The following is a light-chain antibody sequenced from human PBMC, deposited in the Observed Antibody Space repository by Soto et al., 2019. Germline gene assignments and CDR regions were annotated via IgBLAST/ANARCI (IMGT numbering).Light chain of an antibody. Sequence: EIVLTQSPATLSLSPGERATLSCRASQSVSSYLAWYQQKPGQAPSLLIYDASNRATGIPARFSGSGSGTDFTLTISCLEPEDFAVYYCQQRSNWPPMYTFGQGTRLEIK. CDR2: DAS. J-gene: IGKJ5*01. CDR3: QQRSNWPPMYT. CDR1: QSVSSY. V-gene: IGKV3-11*01.